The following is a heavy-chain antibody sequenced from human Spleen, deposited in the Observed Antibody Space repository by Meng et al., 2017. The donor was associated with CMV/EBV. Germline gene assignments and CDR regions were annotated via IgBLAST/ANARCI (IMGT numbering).Heavy chain of an antibody. V-gene: IGHV1-2*02. D-gene: IGHD2/OR15-2a*01. J-gene: IGHJ6*02. CDR3: ARVRNVIMDV. CDR1: EYTFTGYY. CDR2: IDPNGGGT. Sequence: ASVKVSCKASEYTFTGYYIHWVRQAPGQGLEWMGWIDPNGGGTNYAQKFQDRVTMTRDTSISKAYMEISSLRSDDTAVYYCARVRNVIMDVWGQGTTVTVSS.